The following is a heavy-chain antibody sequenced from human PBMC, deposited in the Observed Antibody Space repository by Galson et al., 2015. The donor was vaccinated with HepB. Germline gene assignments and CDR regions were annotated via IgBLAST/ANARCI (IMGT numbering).Heavy chain of an antibody. CDR3: AKDTRLGESSLYGWHFDL. CDR2: ISWNSGSI. CDR1: GFTFDDYA. Sequence: SLRLSCAASGFTFDDYAMHWVRQAPGKGLEWVSGISWNSGSIGYADSVKGRFTISRDNAKNSLYLQMNSLRTEDTALYYCAKDTRLGESSLYGWHFDLWGRGTLATVSS. D-gene: IGHD3-16*02. V-gene: IGHV3-9*01. J-gene: IGHJ2*01.